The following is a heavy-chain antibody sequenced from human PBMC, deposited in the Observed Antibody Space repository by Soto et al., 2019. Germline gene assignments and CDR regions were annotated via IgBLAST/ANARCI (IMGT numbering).Heavy chain of an antibody. Sequence: EVQLLESGGGLVQPGGSLRLSCAASGFTFSSYAMNWVRQAPGKGLEWVSVISGSGDSTYYADSVKGRFTISRDNSKNTLYLQMISLRAEDTAVYYCARRGSGSYYDYWGQGTLVTVSS. CDR3: ARRGSGSYYDY. D-gene: IGHD1-26*01. CDR2: ISGSGDST. V-gene: IGHV3-23*01. CDR1: GFTFSSYA. J-gene: IGHJ4*02.